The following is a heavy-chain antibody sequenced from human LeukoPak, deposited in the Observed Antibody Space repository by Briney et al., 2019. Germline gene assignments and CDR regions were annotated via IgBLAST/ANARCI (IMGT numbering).Heavy chain of an antibody. J-gene: IGHJ4*02. CDR3: ATRNIPGPFRY. CDR2: IYYSGST. CDR1: GGSISSSSYY. V-gene: IGHV4-39*01. Sequence: SETLSLTCTVSGGSISSSSYYWGWIRQPPGKGLEWIGSIYYSGSTYYNPSLKSRVTISVDTSKNQFSLKLSSVTAADTAVYYSATRNIPGPFRYWGQGTLVTVSS. D-gene: IGHD2/OR15-2a*01.